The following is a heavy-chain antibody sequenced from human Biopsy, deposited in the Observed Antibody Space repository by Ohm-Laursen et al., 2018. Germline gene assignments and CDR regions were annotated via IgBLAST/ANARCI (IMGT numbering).Heavy chain of an antibody. V-gene: IGHV4-59*01. J-gene: IGHJ2*01. Sequence: TLSLTCTVSDGSINSYYWNWIRQPPGKRLEWIGNIYYSGSTNFNPSLKSRVTISVDTSRNQFSLRLRSVTPADTAIYYCARDRGYYSDRTVPGYFDLWGRGTLVTVSS. CDR3: ARDRGYYSDRTVPGYFDL. D-gene: IGHD3-22*01. CDR1: DGSINSYY. CDR2: IYYSGST.